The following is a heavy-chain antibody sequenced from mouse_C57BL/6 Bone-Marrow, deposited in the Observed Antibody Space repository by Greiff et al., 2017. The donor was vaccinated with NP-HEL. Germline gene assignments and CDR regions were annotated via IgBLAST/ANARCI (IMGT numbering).Heavy chain of an antibody. J-gene: IGHJ4*01. D-gene: IGHD2-5*01. V-gene: IGHV1-15*01. CDR1: GYTFTDYE. CDR3: TRLRYSKDYYAMDY. Sequence: QVQLQQSGAELVRPGASVTLSCKASGYTFTDYEMHWVKQTPVHGLEWIGAIDPETGGTAYNHKFKGKAILTADKSSSTAYMELRSLTSEDSAVYYCTRLRYSKDYYAMDYWGQGTSVTVSS. CDR2: IDPETGGT.